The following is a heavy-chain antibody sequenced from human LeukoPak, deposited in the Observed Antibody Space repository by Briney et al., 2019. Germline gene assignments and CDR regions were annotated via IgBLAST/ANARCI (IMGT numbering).Heavy chain of an antibody. CDR1: GFAFSGYS. V-gene: IGHV3-21*06. Sequence: GGSLRLSCAASGFAFSGYSMNWVRQAPGKGLEWVSSISSSGSYIYYADSVKGRFTISRDNAKNSLYLQVNSLRAEDTAVYYCARVGARAAYFYRMDVWGEGTTVTVSS. CDR2: ISSSGSYI. D-gene: IGHD1-26*01. CDR3: ARVGARAAYFYRMDV. J-gene: IGHJ6*04.